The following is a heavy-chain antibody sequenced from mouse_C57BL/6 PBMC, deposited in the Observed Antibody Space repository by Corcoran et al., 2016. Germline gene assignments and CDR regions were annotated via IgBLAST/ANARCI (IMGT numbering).Heavy chain of an antibody. J-gene: IGHJ1*03. V-gene: IGHV9-3*01. CDR3: ARGGYGYERYFDV. Sequence: QIQLVQSGPELTKPGETVKISCKASGYTFTTYGMSWVKQAPGKGLKWMGWINTYSGVPTYADDFKGRFAFSLETSASTAYLQINNLKNEDTATYFCARGGYGYERYFDVWGTGTTVTVSS. CDR2: INTYSGVP. D-gene: IGHD2-2*01. CDR1: GYTFTTYG.